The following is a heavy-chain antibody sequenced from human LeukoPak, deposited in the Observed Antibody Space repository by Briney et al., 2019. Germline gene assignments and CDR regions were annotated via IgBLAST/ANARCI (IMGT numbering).Heavy chain of an antibody. D-gene: IGHD2-2*01. CDR1: GYTFTSYG. Sequence: ASVKVSCKASGYTFTSYGISWVRQAPGQGLEWMGWISAYNGNTNYAQKLQGRVTMTTDTSTSTAYMGLRSLRSDDTAVYYCARKGCSSTSCHAFDIWGQGTMVTVSS. CDR3: ARKGCSSTSCHAFDI. J-gene: IGHJ3*02. CDR2: ISAYNGNT. V-gene: IGHV1-18*01.